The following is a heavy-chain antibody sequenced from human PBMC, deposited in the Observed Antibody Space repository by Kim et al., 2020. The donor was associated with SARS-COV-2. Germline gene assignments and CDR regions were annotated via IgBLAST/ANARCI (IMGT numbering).Heavy chain of an antibody. J-gene: IGHJ6*02. D-gene: IGHD2-2*01. CDR1: GGSFSGYY. V-gene: IGHV4-34*01. CDR3: ARVVSTPDGMDV. CDR2: INHSGST. Sequence: SQTLSLTCAVYGGSFSGYYWSWIRQPPGKGLEWIGEINHSGSTNYKPSLKSRVTISVDTSKNQFSLKLSSVTAADTAVYYCARVVSTPDGMDVWGQGTTV.